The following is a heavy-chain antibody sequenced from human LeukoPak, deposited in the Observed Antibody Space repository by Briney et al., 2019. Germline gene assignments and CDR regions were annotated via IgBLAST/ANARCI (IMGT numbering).Heavy chain of an antibody. D-gene: IGHD6-13*01. J-gene: IGHJ4*02. V-gene: IGHV3-21*06. Sequence: GGSLRLSCAASGFIFSNYGMHWVRQAPGKGLEWVSSISSTSTYIYYADSMKGRFIISRDNARNSLYLEMNSLRAEDTAVYYCARDVLGAAAGLIDYWGQGTLVTVSS. CDR1: GFIFSNYG. CDR3: ARDVLGAAAGLIDY. CDR2: ISSTSTYI.